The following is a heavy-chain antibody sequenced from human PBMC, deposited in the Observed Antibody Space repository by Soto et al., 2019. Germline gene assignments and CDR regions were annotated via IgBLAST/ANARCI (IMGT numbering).Heavy chain of an antibody. D-gene: IGHD3-9*01. CDR1: GYTFTSYD. V-gene: IGHV1-8*01. J-gene: IGHJ3*02. Sequence: ASVKVSCKASGYTFTSYDINWVRQATGQGLEWMGWMNPNSGNTGYAQKFQGRVTMTRNTSISTAYMELSSLRSEDTAVYYCASSISNILTGTDAFDIWGQGTMVTVSS. CDR3: ASSISNILTGTDAFDI. CDR2: MNPNSGNT.